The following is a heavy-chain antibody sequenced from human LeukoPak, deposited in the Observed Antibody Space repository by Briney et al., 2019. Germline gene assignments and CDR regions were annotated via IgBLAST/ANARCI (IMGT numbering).Heavy chain of an antibody. Sequence: PGRSLRLSCAPSEFTFSRHGMHWVRQAPGKGLEWVAIISNDGSRKYYAHSVEGRFTISRDNFKNTLYLQMDSLRAEDTAVYYCARDRAWNYFDYWGQGTLVTVSS. CDR1: EFTFSRHG. CDR3: ARDRAWNYFDY. V-gene: IGHV3-30*03. CDR2: ISNDGSRK. J-gene: IGHJ4*02. D-gene: IGHD3-3*01.